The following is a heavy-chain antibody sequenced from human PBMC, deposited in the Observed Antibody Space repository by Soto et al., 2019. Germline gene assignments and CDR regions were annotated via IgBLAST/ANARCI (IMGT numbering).Heavy chain of an antibody. D-gene: IGHD1-26*01. CDR2: TYYRSKWYN. J-gene: IGHJ5*01. CDR1: GDSFSSSSVT. V-gene: IGHV6-1*01. CDR3: VRLIGNSWLDF. Sequence: PSQTLSLTCAISGDSFSSSSVTWNWIRQSPSRGLEWLGRTYYRSKWYNDYAESVKSRITINPDTSKNQFSLHLNSVTPEDTAVCYCVRLIGNSWLDFWAQGTLVTVSS.